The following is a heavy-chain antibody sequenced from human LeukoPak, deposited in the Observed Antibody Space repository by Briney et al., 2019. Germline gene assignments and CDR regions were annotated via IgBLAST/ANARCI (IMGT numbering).Heavy chain of an antibody. J-gene: IGHJ5*02. CDR1: GGTFSSYA. Sequence: SVKVSCKASGGTFSSYAISWVRQAPGQGLEWMGRIIPILGIANYARKFQGRVTITADKSTSTAYMELSSLRSEDTAVYYCARERDYGDYGWWWFDPWGQGTLVTVSS. D-gene: IGHD4-17*01. CDR3: ARERDYGDYGWWWFDP. CDR2: IIPILGIA. V-gene: IGHV1-69*04.